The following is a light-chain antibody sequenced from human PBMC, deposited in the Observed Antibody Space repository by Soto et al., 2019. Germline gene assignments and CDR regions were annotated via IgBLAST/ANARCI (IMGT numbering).Light chain of an antibody. CDR2: YDD. CDR3: ATWDDSLNGQV. J-gene: IGLJ2*01. CDR1: SSNIRNNA. Sequence: QSVLTQSPSVSGAPRQSVTISCSGSSSNIRNNAVNWYQQFPGKAPKLLIYYDDLLPSGVSARFSGSKSGTSASLAISGLQSEDEADYYCATWDDSLNGQVFGGGTKLTVL. V-gene: IGLV1-36*01.